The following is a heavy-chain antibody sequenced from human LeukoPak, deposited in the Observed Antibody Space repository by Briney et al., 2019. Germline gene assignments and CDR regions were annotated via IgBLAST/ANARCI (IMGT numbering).Heavy chain of an antibody. CDR3: AREGGDAFDI. D-gene: IGHD1-26*01. CDR2: TYYRSKWYN. Sequence: SQTLSLTCAISGDSVSSTSTAWNWIRQSPSRGLEWLGRTYYRSKWYNDYALSVKSRITINSDTSRNQFSLQLNSVTPEDTAVYYCAREGGDAFDIWGPGTMVTVSS. V-gene: IGHV6-1*01. J-gene: IGHJ3*02. CDR1: GDSVSSTSTA.